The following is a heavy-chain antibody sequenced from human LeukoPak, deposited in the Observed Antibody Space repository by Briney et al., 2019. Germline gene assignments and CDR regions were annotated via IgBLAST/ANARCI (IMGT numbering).Heavy chain of an antibody. Sequence: SETLSLTCTVSGGFISSYYWSWIRQPAGKGLEWIGRIYTSGSTNYNPSLKSRVTMSVDTSKNQFSLKLSSVTAADTAVYYCARDLSIQRLKTNYYYYYMDVWGKGTTVTVSS. CDR2: IYTSGST. V-gene: IGHV4-4*07. CDR3: ARDLSIQRLKTNYYYYYMDV. D-gene: IGHD1-7*01. CDR1: GGFISSYY. J-gene: IGHJ6*03.